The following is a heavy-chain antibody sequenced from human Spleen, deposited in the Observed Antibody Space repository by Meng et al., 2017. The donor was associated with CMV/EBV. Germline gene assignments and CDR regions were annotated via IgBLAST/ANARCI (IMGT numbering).Heavy chain of an antibody. CDR3: ASTAGGYYDFWSGWFDP. D-gene: IGHD3-3*01. CDR2: ISYSGST. Sequence: ESLKISCAASGFSFSSYGMHWVRQAPGKGLEWIGSISYSGSTNYNPSLKSRFTISVDTSKNQFSLKVSSVTAADTAVYYCASTAGGYYDFWSGWFDPWGQGTLVTVSS. CDR1: GFSFSSYG. V-gene: IGHV4-59*01. J-gene: IGHJ5*02.